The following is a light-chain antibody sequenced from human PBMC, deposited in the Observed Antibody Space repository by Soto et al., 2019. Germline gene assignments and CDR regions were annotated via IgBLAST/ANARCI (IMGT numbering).Light chain of an antibody. V-gene: IGKV3-20*01. CDR3: QYHGSSPIT. J-gene: IGKJ5*01. CDR2: AAS. CDR1: QSVSSSY. Sequence: EIVLTQSPGTLSFSPGESAALSCRASQSVSSSYLAWYQQKPGQAPRLLIFAASSRASGIPDRFSGSGSGTDFTLTISRLEPEDFALFYCQYHGSSPITFGQGTRLEIK.